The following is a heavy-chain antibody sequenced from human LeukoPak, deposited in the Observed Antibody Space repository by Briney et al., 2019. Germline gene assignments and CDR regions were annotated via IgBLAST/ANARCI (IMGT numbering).Heavy chain of an antibody. D-gene: IGHD3-22*01. CDR2: IIPIFGTA. CDR1: GGTFSSYA. V-gene: IGHV1-69*01. J-gene: IGHJ1*01. CDR3: ARDRGAYYYDSSGREYFQH. Sequence: SVKVSCKASGGTFSSYATSWVRQAPGQGLEWMGGIIPIFGTANYAQKFQGRVTITADESTSTAYMELSSLRSEDTAVYYCARDRGAYYYDSSGREYFQHWGQGTLVTVSS.